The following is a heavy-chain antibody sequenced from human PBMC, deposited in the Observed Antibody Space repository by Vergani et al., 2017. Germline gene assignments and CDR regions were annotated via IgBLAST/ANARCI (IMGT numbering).Heavy chain of an antibody. V-gene: IGHV4-39*01. CDR1: GGSISSSSYY. D-gene: IGHD2-8*02. CDR3: IGADQRTGFDY. Sequence: QLQLQESGPGLVKPSETLSLTCTVSGGSISSSSYYWGWFRQPPGRGLEWVGSLYYCGSTYYHPSLKSRVTISVDTSKHQFSLKLSSVTAADPAVYYCIGADQRTGFDYWGEGTLVAVSS. J-gene: IGHJ4*02. CDR2: LYYCGST.